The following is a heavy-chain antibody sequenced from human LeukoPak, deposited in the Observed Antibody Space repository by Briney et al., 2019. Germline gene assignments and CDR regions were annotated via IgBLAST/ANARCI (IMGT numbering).Heavy chain of an antibody. CDR2: ISSSSSYI. Sequence: GGSLRLSCAASGFTFSSYSMNWVRQAPGKGLEWVSSISSSSSYIYYADSVKGRFTISRDNAKNSLYLQMNSLRAEDTAVYYCARDGVSWYYYDSSGYFSYWGQGTLVTVSS. CDR3: ARDGVSWYYYDSSGYFSY. J-gene: IGHJ4*02. CDR1: GFTFSSYS. V-gene: IGHV3-21*01. D-gene: IGHD3-22*01.